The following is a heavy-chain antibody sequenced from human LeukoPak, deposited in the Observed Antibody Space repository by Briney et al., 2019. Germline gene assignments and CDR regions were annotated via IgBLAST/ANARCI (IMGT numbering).Heavy chain of an antibody. D-gene: IGHD2-2*01. CDR2: IYHSGST. CDR3: ARGQYQLLDWFDP. Sequence: PSQTLSLTCTVSGGSISSGGFYWSWIRQPPGRGLEWIGYIYHSGSTYYNPSLKSRVTISVDRSKNQFSLKLSSVTAADTAVYYCARGQYQLLDWFDPWGQGTLVTVSS. V-gene: IGHV4-30-2*01. CDR1: GGSISSGGFY. J-gene: IGHJ5*02.